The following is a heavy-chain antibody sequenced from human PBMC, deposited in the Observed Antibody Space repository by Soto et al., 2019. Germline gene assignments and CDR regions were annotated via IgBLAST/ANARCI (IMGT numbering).Heavy chain of an antibody. CDR2: INHSGST. Sequence: QVQLQQWGAGLLKPSETLSLTCAVYGGSFSGYYWSWIRQPPGKGLEWIGEINHSGSTNYNPSLKSRATISVDTSKNQFSLKLSSVTAADTAVYYCARVGGYSYGSIDYWGQGTLVTVSS. D-gene: IGHD5-18*01. CDR1: GGSFSGYY. V-gene: IGHV4-34*01. CDR3: ARVGGYSYGSIDY. J-gene: IGHJ4*02.